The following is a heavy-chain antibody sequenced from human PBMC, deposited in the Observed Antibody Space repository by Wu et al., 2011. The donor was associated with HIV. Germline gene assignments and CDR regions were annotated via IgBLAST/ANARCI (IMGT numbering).Heavy chain of an antibody. CDR1: GYTFTSYD. Sequence: QVQLVQSGAEVKKPGASVKVSCKASGYTFTSYDINWVRQATGQGLEWMGWMHPNSGNTGYAQKFQGRVTITRNTSTDTAYMSLRSLTSDDTAFYYCAINPWKYWGQGSLVTVSS. V-gene: IGHV1-8*03. J-gene: IGHJ4*02. CDR2: MHPNSGNT. D-gene: IGHD1-1*01. CDR3: AINPWKY.